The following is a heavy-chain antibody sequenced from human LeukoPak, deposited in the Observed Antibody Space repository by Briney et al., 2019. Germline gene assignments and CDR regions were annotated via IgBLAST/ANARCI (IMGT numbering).Heavy chain of an antibody. Sequence: GGSLRLSCAASGFTFSSYWMSWVRQAPGKGLEWVANIKQDGSENYYVDSVKGRFTISRDNAKNSLYLQMNSLRAEDTAVYYCARMRGMTHNWFDPWGQGTLVTVSS. CDR2: IKQDGSEN. CDR3: ARMRGMTHNWFDP. D-gene: IGHD1-20*01. V-gene: IGHV3-7*01. CDR1: GFTFSSYW. J-gene: IGHJ5*02.